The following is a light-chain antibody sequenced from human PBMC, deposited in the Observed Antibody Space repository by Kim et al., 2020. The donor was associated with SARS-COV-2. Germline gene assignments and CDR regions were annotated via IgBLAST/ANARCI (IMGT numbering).Light chain of an antibody. CDR3: QAWDSSTAV. V-gene: IGLV3-1*01. J-gene: IGLJ1*01. CDR2: QDS. CDR1: KLGDKY. Sequence: SYELTQPPSVSVSPGQTASITCSGDKLGDKYASWYQQKSGQSPVLVIHQDSKRPSGIPERFSGPNSGNTATLTISGTQAMDEADYYCQAWDSSTAVFGTG.